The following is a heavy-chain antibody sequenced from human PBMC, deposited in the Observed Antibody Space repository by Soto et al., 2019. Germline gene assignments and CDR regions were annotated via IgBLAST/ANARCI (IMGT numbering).Heavy chain of an antibody. Sequence: EVQLLESGGGLVQPGGSLRLSCAASGFTFSSYAMSWVRQAPGKGLEWVSAISGSGGSTFYADSVKGRFTISRDNSKNTLYLQMNSLRAEDTALYYCAKAIVGATHCFDYWGQGTLVTVSS. CDR2: ISGSGGST. CDR1: GFTFSSYA. CDR3: AKAIVGATHCFDY. V-gene: IGHV3-23*01. D-gene: IGHD1-26*01. J-gene: IGHJ4*02.